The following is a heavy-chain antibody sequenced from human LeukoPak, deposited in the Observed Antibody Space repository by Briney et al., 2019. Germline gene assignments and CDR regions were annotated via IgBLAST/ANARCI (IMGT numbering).Heavy chain of an antibody. CDR2: INPNSGGT. CDR1: GYTFTGYY. V-gene: IGHV1-2*02. Sequence: ASVKVSCEASGYTFTGYYMHWVRQAPGQGLEWMGWINPNSGGTNYAQKSQGRVTMTRDTSISTAYMELSRLRSDDTAVYYCAREALNYYDSSGYYSNWFDPWGQGTLVTVSS. D-gene: IGHD3-22*01. J-gene: IGHJ5*02. CDR3: AREALNYYDSSGYYSNWFDP.